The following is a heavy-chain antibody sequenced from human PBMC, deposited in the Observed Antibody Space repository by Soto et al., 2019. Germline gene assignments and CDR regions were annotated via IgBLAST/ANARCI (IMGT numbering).Heavy chain of an antibody. J-gene: IGHJ6*02. CDR1: GFTFSSYE. V-gene: IGHV3-48*03. CDR3: ASLSLNIAAPDV. CDR2: ISSSGSTI. Sequence: LRLSCAASGFTFSSYEMNWVRQAPGKGLEWVSYISSSGSTIYYADSVKGRFTISRDNAKNSLYLQMNSLRAEDTAVYYCASLSLNIAAPDVWGQGTTVTSP. D-gene: IGHD6-13*01.